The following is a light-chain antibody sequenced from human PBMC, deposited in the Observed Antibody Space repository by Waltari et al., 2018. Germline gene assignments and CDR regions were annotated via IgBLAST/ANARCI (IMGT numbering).Light chain of an antibody. CDR3: QKYGTLPAT. J-gene: IGKJ1*01. V-gene: IGKV3-20*01. CDR2: DAS. CDR1: QSVSKY. Sequence: EIVLTQSPGTLSLSPGERATLSCRASQSVSKYLAWYQQKPGQAPRLLIYDASISATGIPDRFSGSGWGTDFSLTISSLEPEDFAVYYCQKYGTLPATFGQGTKVQ.